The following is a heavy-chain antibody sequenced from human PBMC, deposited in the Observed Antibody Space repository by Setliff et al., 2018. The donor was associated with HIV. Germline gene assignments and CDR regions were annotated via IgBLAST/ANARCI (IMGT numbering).Heavy chain of an antibody. D-gene: IGHD4-17*01. CDR3: ARHKTHDYDGNSVYFDF. Sequence: SETLSLTCAVSGYSISNTGHYWGWIRQPPGKGLEWIGSIYHTGDTYDNPSLKNRVTISRDTSKDRFSLNLRSVTAADTAIYYCARHKTHDYDGNSVYFDFWGQGILVTVSS. J-gene: IGHJ4*02. CDR1: GYSISNTGHY. CDR2: IYHTGDT. V-gene: IGHV4-38-2*01.